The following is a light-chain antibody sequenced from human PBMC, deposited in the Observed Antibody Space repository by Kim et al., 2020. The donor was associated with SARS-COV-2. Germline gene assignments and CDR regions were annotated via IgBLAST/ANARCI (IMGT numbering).Light chain of an antibody. CDR3: QQYGSYPMYT. Sequence: ASVGDRVPITCRASQSITTWLAWYQQKPGKAPHLLIYDASNLQSGVPSRFSGSGSGTEFTLTISSLQPDDFATYFCQQYGSYPMYTFGQGTKLEI. J-gene: IGKJ2*01. CDR1: QSITTW. V-gene: IGKV1-5*01. CDR2: DAS.